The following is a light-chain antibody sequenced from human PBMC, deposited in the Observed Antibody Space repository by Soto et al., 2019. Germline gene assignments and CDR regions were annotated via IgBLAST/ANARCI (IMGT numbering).Light chain of an antibody. J-gene: IGLJ2*01. CDR1: SSDVGGYNY. V-gene: IGLV2-8*01. Sequence: QSVLTQPPSASGSPGQSVTISCTGTSSDVGGYNYVSWYQQYPGKAPKLIIYEVNKRPSGVPDRFSGPKSGNTASLTVSGLQAEDEADYYCLTYAGSVNFVFGGGTKLTVL. CDR3: LTYAGSVNFV. CDR2: EVN.